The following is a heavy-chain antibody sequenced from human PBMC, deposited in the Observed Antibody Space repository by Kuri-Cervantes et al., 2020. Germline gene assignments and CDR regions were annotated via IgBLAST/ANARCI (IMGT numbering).Heavy chain of an antibody. CDR2: INHSGST. CDR1: GFTFSSYW. V-gene: IGHV4-34*01. J-gene: IGHJ4*02. Sequence: ESLKISCAASGFTFSSYWMSWIRQPPGKGLEWIGEINHSGSTNYNPSLKSRVTISVDTSKNQFSLKLSSVTAADTAVYYCARDRTLNWNDGFDYWGQGTLVTVSS. CDR3: ARDRTLNWNDGFDY. D-gene: IGHD1-1*01.